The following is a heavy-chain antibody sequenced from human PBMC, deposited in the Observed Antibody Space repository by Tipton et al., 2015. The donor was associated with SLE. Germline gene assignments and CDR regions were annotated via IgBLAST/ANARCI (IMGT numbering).Heavy chain of an antibody. CDR2: IFSTGST. J-gene: IGHJ4*02. V-gene: IGHV4-4*09. Sequence: TLSLTCTVSGGSITSYCWSWIRQPPGKGLEWIGYIFSTGSTNYNPSLKSRVTISVDTSKNQFSLKLSSVTAADTAVYYCARPRIAAAGTILRYYFDYWGQGTLVTVSS. CDR3: ARPRIAAAGTILRYYFDY. CDR1: GGSITSYC. D-gene: IGHD6-13*01.